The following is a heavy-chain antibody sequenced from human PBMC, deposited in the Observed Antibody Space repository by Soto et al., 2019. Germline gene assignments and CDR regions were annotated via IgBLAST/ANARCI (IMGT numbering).Heavy chain of an antibody. CDR1: GDSFTGYY. V-gene: IGHV1-2*04. CDR3: ARESGGAMATLDYYYFYMDV. D-gene: IGHD1-26*01. Sequence: QVQLVQSGAEVKKPGASVTVSCRASGDSFTGYYMHWVRQAPGQGLEWMGWINPNSGVTKYAQKFQGWVTMTRDTSMRTVYMELSRLRSDDTAVYYCARESGGAMATLDYYYFYMDVWGTGTTVTVSS. CDR2: INPNSGVT. J-gene: IGHJ6*03.